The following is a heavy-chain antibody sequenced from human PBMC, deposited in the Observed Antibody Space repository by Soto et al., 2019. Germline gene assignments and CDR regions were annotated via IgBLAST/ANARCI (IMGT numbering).Heavy chain of an antibody. CDR2: MNQDGSER. Sequence: GGSLRLSCAASGFTLTSYWMSWVRQAPGKGLEWVANMNQDGSERYYGDSVKGRFTISRDNAKNSLYLQMNSLRPEDTAVYYCAREEYDYWNDYKRYFDYWGQGALVTVSS. CDR1: GFTLTSYW. D-gene: IGHD3-3*01. J-gene: IGHJ4*02. CDR3: AREEYDYWNDYKRYFDY. V-gene: IGHV3-7*01.